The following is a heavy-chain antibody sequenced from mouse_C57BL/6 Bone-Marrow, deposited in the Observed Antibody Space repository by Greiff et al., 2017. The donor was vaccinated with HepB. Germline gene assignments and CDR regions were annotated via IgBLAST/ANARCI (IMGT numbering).Heavy chain of an antibody. CDR1: EYEFPSHD. Sequence: ESGESLKLSCESNEYEFPSHDMSWVRKTPEKRLELVAAINSDGGSTYYPDTMERRFIISRDNTKKTRYLQMSSLRSEDTALYYCARHGYDPYYYAMDYWGQGTSVTVSS. D-gene: IGHD2-2*01. J-gene: IGHJ4*01. V-gene: IGHV5-2*01. CDR2: INSDGGST. CDR3: ARHGYDPYYYAMDY.